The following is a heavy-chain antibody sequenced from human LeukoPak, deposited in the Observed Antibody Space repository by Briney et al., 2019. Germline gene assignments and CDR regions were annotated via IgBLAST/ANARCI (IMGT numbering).Heavy chain of an antibody. CDR3: ARVFRFGEFDY. D-gene: IGHD3-10*01. CDR1: GFTFSSYW. Sequence: GGSLRLSCAASGFTFSSYWMSWVRQAPGKGLEWVANIKQDGSEKYYEDSVKGRFTISRDNAKNSLYLQMNSLRAEDTAVYYCARVFRFGEFDYWGQGTLVTVSS. CDR2: IKQDGSEK. J-gene: IGHJ4*02. V-gene: IGHV3-7*04.